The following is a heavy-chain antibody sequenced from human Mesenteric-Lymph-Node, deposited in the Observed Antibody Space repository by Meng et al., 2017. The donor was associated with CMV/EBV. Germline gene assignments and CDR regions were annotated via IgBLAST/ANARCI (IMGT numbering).Heavy chain of an antibody. V-gene: IGHV4-39*07. J-gene: IGHJ3*02. CDR3: ARAPRVVVLLTQGGAFDI. CDR1: GGRINISPYY. CDR2: IYYSGTT. Sequence: SETLSLTCTVSGGRINISPYYWGWIRQSPGQGLEWIGTIYYSGTTFYNSSLKSRVTISVDTSKNQFSLGLTSVTAADTAVYYCARAPRVVVLLTQGGAFDIWSQGTLVTVSS. D-gene: IGHD3-22*01.